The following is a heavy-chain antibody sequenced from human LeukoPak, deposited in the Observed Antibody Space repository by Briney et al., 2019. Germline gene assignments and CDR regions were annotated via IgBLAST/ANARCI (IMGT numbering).Heavy chain of an antibody. D-gene: IGHD2-21*02. V-gene: IGHV1-18*01. Sequence: ASVKVSCKASGYSFISYGISWVRQAPGQGLEWMGWISGYNGNTNYAQNLQGRVTMTTDTSTSTAYMELRSLRSDDTAVYYCARGLGVVTAQSEQPKPRYFDLWGRGTQVTVSS. CDR2: ISGYNGNT. CDR1: GYSFISYG. CDR3: ARGLGVVTAQSEQPKPRYFDL. J-gene: IGHJ2*01.